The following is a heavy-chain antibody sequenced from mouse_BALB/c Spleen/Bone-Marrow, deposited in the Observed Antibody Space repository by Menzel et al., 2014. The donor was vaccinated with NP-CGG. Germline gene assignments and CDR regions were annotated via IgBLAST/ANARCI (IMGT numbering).Heavy chain of an antibody. V-gene: IGHV5-12-1*01. CDR3: ARHRYYFDY. CDR2: ICSGGGST. CDR1: GFAFSSYD. Sequence: EVMLVESGGGLVKPGGSLKLSCAASGFAFSSYDMSWVRRTPEKRLEWVAYICSGGGSTYYPDTVKGRFTISRDNAKNTLYLQMSSLKSEDTAMYYCARHRYYFDYWGQGTTLTVSS. J-gene: IGHJ2*01.